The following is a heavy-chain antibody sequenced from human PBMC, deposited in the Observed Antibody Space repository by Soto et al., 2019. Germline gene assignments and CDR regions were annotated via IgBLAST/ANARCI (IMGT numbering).Heavy chain of an antibody. CDR2: ISGSGTTT. D-gene: IGHD3-10*01. CDR3: ARDLFLQGYFGSGNYYALDY. CDR1: GFTFTNYA. J-gene: IGHJ4*02. V-gene: IGHV3-23*01. Sequence: VQLLESGGGLVQPGGSLRLSCVASGFTFTNYAMNWVRQAPGKGLEWVSSISGSGTTTFYADSLQGRFTISRDNSRHTLYLEMNRLRAEDTAVYYCARDLFLQGYFGSGNYYALDYWGQGPLVPVSS.